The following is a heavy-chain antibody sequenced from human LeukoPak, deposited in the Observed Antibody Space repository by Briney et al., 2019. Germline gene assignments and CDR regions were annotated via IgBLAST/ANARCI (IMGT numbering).Heavy chain of an antibody. CDR3: ARHGTTVTTGGVDY. D-gene: IGHD4-17*01. J-gene: IGHJ4*02. CDR1: GYSFPSYW. Sequence: GESLKISCKGSGYSFPSYWIGWVRQLAGKGLESMAILYPGDSDTRYSPSFQGQVTISADKSISTAYLQWSSLKASDTAMYYCARHGTTVTTGGVDYWGQGTLVTVSS. CDR2: LYPGDSDT. V-gene: IGHV5-51*01.